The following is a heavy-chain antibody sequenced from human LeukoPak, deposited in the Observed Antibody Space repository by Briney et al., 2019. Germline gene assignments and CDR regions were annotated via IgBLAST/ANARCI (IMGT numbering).Heavy chain of an antibody. CDR1: GDSFSSHY. CDR3: ARDLVTVTKGFDT. D-gene: IGHD4-17*01. V-gene: IGHV4-59*11. CDR2: ISYIGST. J-gene: IGHJ3*02. Sequence: SETLSLTCTVSGDSFSSHYWTWIRQPPGKGLEWIGYISYIGSTNYNPSLKSRVTISIDTSKNQFSLKLSSVTAADTAVYYCARDLVTVTKGFDTWGQGTMVSVSS.